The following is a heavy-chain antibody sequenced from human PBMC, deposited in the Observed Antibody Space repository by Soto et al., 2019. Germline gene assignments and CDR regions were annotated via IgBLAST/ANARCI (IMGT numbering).Heavy chain of an antibody. Sequence: SETLSLACAVYGGSFSGYYWSWIRQPPGKGLEWIGEINHSGSTNYNPSLKSRVTISVDTSKNQFSLKLSSVTAADTAVYYCARVSRITMIVVVIRYYFDYWGQGTLVTVSS. D-gene: IGHD3-22*01. CDR2: INHSGST. CDR3: ARVSRITMIVVVIRYYFDY. CDR1: GGSFSGYY. V-gene: IGHV4-34*01. J-gene: IGHJ4*02.